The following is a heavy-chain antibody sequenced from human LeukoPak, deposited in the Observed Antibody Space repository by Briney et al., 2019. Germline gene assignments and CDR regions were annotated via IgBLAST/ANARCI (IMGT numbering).Heavy chain of an antibody. D-gene: IGHD6-6*01. Sequence: GGSLRLSCAASGFVFSSYWMHWVRQAPGKGLEWVSAISGSGGSTYYADSVKGRFTISRDNSKNTLYLQMNNLRAEDTAVYYCAESSSGHYYYYYGMDVWGQGTTVTVSS. J-gene: IGHJ6*02. CDR3: AESSSGHYYYYYGMDV. CDR1: GFVFSSYW. V-gene: IGHV3-23*01. CDR2: ISGSGGST.